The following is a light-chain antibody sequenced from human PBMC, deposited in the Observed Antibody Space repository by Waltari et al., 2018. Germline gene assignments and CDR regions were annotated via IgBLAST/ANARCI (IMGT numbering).Light chain of an antibody. J-gene: IGLJ2*01. V-gene: IGLV2-23*02. CDR2: EVS. CDR1: SSDVGSYNL. CDR3: CSYAGSSTFV. Sequence: QSALTQPASVSGSPGQSITISCTGTSSDVGSYNLVSWYHQHPGKAPKLMIYEVSKRPSGCSNRFSGSKSGNTASLTISGLQAEDEADYYCCSYAGSSTFVFGGGTKLTVL.